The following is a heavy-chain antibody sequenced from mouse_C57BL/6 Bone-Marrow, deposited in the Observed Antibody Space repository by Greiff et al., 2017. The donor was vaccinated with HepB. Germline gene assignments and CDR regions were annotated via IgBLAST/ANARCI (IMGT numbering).Heavy chain of an antibody. J-gene: IGHJ2*01. V-gene: IGHV1-19*01. D-gene: IGHD2-4*01. CDR1: GYTFTDYY. CDR3: AREDYPYDY. CDR2: INPYNGGT. Sequence: EVKLQESGPVLVKPGASVKMSCKASGYTFTDYYMNWVKQSHGKSLEWIGVINPYNGGTSYNQKFKGKATLTVDKSSSTAYMELNSLTSEDSAVYYCAREDYPYDYWGQGTTLTVSS.